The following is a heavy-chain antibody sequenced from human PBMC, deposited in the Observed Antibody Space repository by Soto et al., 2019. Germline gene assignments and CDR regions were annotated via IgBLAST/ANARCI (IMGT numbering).Heavy chain of an antibody. V-gene: IGHV3-7*01. CDR1: GFTFSSYW. J-gene: IGHJ1*01. CDR3: ASGLRSGGSSDEGFQH. Sequence: EVQLVESGGGLVQPGGSLRLSCAASGFTFSSYWMSWVRQAPGKGLEWVANIKQDGSEKYYVDSVKGRFTISRDNAKNSLYLQMKSLRAEDTAVYYCASGLRSGGSSDEGFQHWGESTLVTVSS. CDR2: IKQDGSEK. D-gene: IGHD1-26*01.